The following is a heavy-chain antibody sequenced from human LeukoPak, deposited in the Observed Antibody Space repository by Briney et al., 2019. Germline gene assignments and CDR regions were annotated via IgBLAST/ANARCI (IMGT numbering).Heavy chain of an antibody. J-gene: IGHJ6*02. CDR2: TYHSGST. V-gene: IGHV4-4*02. Sequence: SETLSLTCGVSGDSITRSHCWSWVRQSPGKGLGGIGETYHSGSTNYNPSLKSRVAISVDTSKNRFSLKLNSVTAADTAVYYCARVQSSAWFEGNYGLDVWGQGTTVTVSS. D-gene: IGHD6-19*01. CDR1: GDSITRSHC. CDR3: ARVQSSAWFEGNYGLDV.